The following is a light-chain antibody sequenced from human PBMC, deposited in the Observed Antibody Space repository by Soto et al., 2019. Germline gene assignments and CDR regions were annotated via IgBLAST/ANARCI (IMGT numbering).Light chain of an antibody. CDR2: LGS. Sequence: DVVMTQSPLSLPVTPGEAASISCRSSQSLLHSSGYNYLEWYLQKPGQSPQLLIYLGSNRASGVPDRFSGSGSGTDFTLRISRVEAEDVGIYYCMQPLQTPCTFGQGTKVEIK. V-gene: IGKV2-28*01. CDR1: QSLLHSSGYNY. J-gene: IGKJ1*01. CDR3: MQPLQTPCT.